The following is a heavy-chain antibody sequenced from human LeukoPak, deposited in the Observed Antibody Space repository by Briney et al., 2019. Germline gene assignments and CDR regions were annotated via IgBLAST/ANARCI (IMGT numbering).Heavy chain of an antibody. CDR2: IKQDGSEK. J-gene: IGHJ4*02. V-gene: IGHV3-7*01. Sequence: GGSLRLSCAASGFTLSSYWLSWVRQAPGKGLEWVANIKQDGSEKYYVDSVKGRFTISRDNDKNSLYMKMNSLRAEDTAVYYCGRVSRDIVVVVAATEQHFDYWGQGTLVTVSS. CDR1: GFTLSSYW. D-gene: IGHD2-15*01. CDR3: GRVSRDIVVVVAATEQHFDY.